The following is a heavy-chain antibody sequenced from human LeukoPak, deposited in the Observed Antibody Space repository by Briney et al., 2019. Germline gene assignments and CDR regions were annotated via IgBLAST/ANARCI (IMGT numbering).Heavy chain of an antibody. CDR2: IWYDGSNK. J-gene: IGHJ4*02. D-gene: IGHD3-22*01. V-gene: IGHV3-33*01. Sequence: GGSLRLSCAASGFTFSSYGMHWVRQAPGKGLEWVAVIWYDGSNKYYADSVKGRFTISRDNSKNTLYLQMNSLRAEDTAVYYCARNLDYYDSSGYYLYDYWGQGTLVTVSS. CDR1: GFTFSSYG. CDR3: ARNLDYYDSSGYYLYDY.